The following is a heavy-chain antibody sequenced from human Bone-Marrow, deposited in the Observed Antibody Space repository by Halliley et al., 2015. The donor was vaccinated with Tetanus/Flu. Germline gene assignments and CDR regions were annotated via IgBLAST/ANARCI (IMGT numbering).Heavy chain of an antibody. CDR1: GLTFSNCT. V-gene: IGHV3-21*01. CDR3: ARPHGSYGGELDY. Sequence: SLRLSCAASGLTFSNCTMNWVRQAPGKGLEWVSSISSTGTYIYYADSVKGRFTISRDNAKNSLFLEMNSLRAEDSALYYCARPHGSYGGELDYWGQGALVIVSS. D-gene: IGHD4-17*01. J-gene: IGHJ4*02. CDR2: ISSTGTYI.